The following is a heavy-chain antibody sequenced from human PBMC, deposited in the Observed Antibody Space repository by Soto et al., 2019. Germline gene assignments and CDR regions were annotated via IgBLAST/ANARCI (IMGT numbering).Heavy chain of an antibody. CDR2: IYDSGST. CDR1: GGTISSHY. V-gene: IGHV4-59*11. J-gene: IGHJ6*01. D-gene: IGHD7-27*01. CDR3: ARETGLSEYYYAMDV. Sequence: SETLSLTCTVSGGTISSHYLTWIRQPPGKGLEWIAYIYDSGSTSYNPSLKSRAAISVDTSKNQFSLRLSSVTAADAAVYYCARETGLSEYYYAMDVWGQGTTVTVSS.